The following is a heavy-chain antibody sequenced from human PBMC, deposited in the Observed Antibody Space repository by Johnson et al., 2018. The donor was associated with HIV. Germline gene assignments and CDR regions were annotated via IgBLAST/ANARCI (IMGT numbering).Heavy chain of an antibody. V-gene: IGHV3-30*18. CDR1: GFTFSNYA. CDR3: AKTRMGGILDAFDL. Sequence: VQLVESGGGVVQPGRSLRLSCAASGFTFSNYAIHWVRQAPGKGLEWVAGITYDGTNKYYADSVKGRFTLSRDNSKNTLDLQMNSLTIEDTAVFYCAKTRMGGILDAFDLWGQGTMVSVS. CDR2: ITYDGTNK. D-gene: IGHD3-10*01. J-gene: IGHJ3*01.